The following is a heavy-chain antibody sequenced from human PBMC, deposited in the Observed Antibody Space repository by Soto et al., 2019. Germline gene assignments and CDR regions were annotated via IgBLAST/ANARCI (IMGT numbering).Heavy chain of an antibody. Sequence: VQLVESGGGLVKPGGSLRLSCAASGFTFSDYYMSWIRQAPGKGLEWVGRINVKTDGGTTDYAAPVKGRFTISRDDSKNTLYLQMNSLKTEDTAVYYCTSTLGYWGQGTLVTVSS. CDR2: INVKTDGGTT. V-gene: IGHV3-15*01. D-gene: IGHD7-27*01. CDR3: TSTLGY. J-gene: IGHJ4*02. CDR1: GFTFSDYY.